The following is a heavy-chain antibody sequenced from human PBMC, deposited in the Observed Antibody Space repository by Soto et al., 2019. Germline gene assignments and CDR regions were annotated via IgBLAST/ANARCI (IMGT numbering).Heavy chain of an antibody. D-gene: IGHD2-2*01. CDR1: GFTVSSNY. Sequence: GGSLRLSCVASGFTVSSNYMSWVRQAPGKGLDWVSIIYPGGSTYYADSVKGRFTISRDNSKNTLYVQMNSLKVEDTAVYYCARVVVVPAADHYFDYWGQGTLVTVSS. J-gene: IGHJ4*02. V-gene: IGHV3-66*01. CDR3: ARVVVVPAADHYFDY. CDR2: IYPGGST.